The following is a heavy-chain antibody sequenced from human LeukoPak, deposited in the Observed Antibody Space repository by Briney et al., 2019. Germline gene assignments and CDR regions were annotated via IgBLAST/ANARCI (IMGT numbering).Heavy chain of an antibody. J-gene: IGHJ4*02. CDR1: GFTFSSYG. CDR3: ARDFFREYSSSSGDY. Sequence: GGSLRLSCAASGFTFSSYGMHWVCQAPGKGLEWVAVIWYDGSNKYYADSVKGRFTISRDNSKNTLYLQMNSLRAEDTAVYYCARDFFREYSSSSGDYWGQGTLVTVSS. V-gene: IGHV3-33*01. CDR2: IWYDGSNK. D-gene: IGHD6-6*01.